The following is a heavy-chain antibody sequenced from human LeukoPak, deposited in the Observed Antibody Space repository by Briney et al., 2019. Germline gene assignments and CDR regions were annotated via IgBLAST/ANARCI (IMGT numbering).Heavy chain of an antibody. Sequence: GGSLRLSCVVSGFTFTNYWMQWVRQVPGKGLVWVARMNSDGTSIIHADSVKGRFTISRDNAENTLYLQMNSLRPEDTALFYCARSQSGVFDVWGQGTMVIVSS. CDR1: GFTFTNYW. D-gene: IGHD2-15*01. J-gene: IGHJ3*01. CDR2: MNSDGTSI. CDR3: ARSQSGVFDV. V-gene: IGHV3-74*01.